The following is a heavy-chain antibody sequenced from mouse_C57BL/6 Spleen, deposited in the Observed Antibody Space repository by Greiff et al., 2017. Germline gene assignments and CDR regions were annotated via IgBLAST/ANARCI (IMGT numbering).Heavy chain of an antibody. CDR3: ARGYYGSSYGYYAMDY. V-gene: IGHV1-22*01. CDR2: INPNNGGT. Sequence: EVQLQQSGPELVKPGASVKMSCKASGYTFTDYNMHWVKQSHGKSLEWIGYINPNNGGTSYNQKFKSKATLTVNKSSSTAYMELRSLTSEDSAVYYCARGYYGSSYGYYAMDYWGQGTSVTVSS. J-gene: IGHJ4*01. CDR1: GYTFTDYN. D-gene: IGHD1-1*01.